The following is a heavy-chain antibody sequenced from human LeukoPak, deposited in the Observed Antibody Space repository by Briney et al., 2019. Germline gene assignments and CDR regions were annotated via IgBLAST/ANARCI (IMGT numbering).Heavy chain of an antibody. J-gene: IGHJ2*01. V-gene: IGHV3-53*01. CDR3: ARNPFYGSGLGYFDL. CDR1: GFTVSSNY. D-gene: IGHD3-10*01. CDR2: IYSGGSL. Sequence: GGSLRLSCAASGFTVSSNYMSWVRQAPGKGLEWVSIIYSGGSLYYADSVKGRFTISRDNSKNTLYLQMNSLRAEDTAVYYCARNPFYGSGLGYFDLWGRGTLVTVPS.